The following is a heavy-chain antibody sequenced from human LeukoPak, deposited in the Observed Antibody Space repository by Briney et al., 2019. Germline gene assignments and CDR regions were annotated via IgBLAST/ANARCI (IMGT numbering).Heavy chain of an antibody. J-gene: IGHJ6*02. Sequence: GGSLRLSCAASGFTYSSYAMHWVRQAPGKGLEWVAVISYDGSNKYYADSVKGRFTISRDNSKNTLYLQMNSLRAEDTAVYYCAREWRYCSGGSCYLLYYYGMDVWGQGTTVTVSS. D-gene: IGHD2-15*01. CDR1: GFTYSSYA. CDR3: AREWRYCSGGSCYLLYYYGMDV. CDR2: ISYDGSNK. V-gene: IGHV3-30-3*01.